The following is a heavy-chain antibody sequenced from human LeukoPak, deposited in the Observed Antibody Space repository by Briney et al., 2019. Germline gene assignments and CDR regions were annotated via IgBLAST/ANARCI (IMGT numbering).Heavy chain of an antibody. J-gene: IGHJ4*02. V-gene: IGHV3-23*01. D-gene: IGHD5-24*01. CDR1: GLTFSIYP. CDR3: AKGGWLQLFDY. CDR2: ISGSSNST. Sequence: PGGSLGLSWPAPGLTFSIYPISWSAQPQGRGRSWVSGISGSSNSTYYADSVKGRFAISRDNSKNTLYLQMNSLRAEDTAVYYCAKGGWLQLFDYWGQGTLVTVSS.